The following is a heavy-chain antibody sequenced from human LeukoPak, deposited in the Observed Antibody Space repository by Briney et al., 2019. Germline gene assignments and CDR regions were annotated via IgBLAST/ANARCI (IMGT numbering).Heavy chain of an antibody. J-gene: IGHJ4*02. CDR2: ISSSSTYI. CDR3: ARVLSGCETTICELDY. CDR1: GFAFSTYS. Sequence: NPGGSLRLSCAASGFAFSTYSMNWVRQAPGKGLEWVSSISSSSTYIYYAESVKGRATISRDNAKNSLYLQMNSLRAEDTAVYYCARVLSGCETTICELDYWGQGKWCAVSS. D-gene: IGHD1-26*01. V-gene: IGHV3-21*01.